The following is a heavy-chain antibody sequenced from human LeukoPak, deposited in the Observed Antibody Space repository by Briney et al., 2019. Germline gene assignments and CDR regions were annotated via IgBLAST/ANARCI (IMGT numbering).Heavy chain of an antibody. V-gene: IGHV3-23*01. CDR2: IRASGGTA. D-gene: IGHD3-10*01. CDR3: AKVWAHDGSGNPYWHFDL. J-gene: IGHJ2*01. CDR1: GFTFSSYS. Sequence: GGSLRLSCAASGFTFSSYSMNWVRQAPGKGLEGVSAIRASGGTAYYADSVKGRFTISGDNSKNTLYLQRNSLRAEDTAVYYCAKVWAHDGSGNPYWHFDLWGRGTLVTVSS.